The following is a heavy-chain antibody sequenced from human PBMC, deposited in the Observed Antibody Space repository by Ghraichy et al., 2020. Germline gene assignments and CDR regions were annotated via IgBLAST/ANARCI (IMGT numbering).Heavy chain of an antibody. V-gene: IGHV4-39*01. D-gene: IGHD3-22*01. J-gene: IGHJ3*02. CDR1: GGSISSSSYY. Sequence: SDTLSLTCTVSGGSISSSSYYWGWIRQPPGKGLEWIGSIYYSGSTYYNPSLKSRVTISVDTSKNQFSLKLSSVTAADTAVYYCASVPTMIVVVITTGDAFDIWGQGTMVTVSS. CDR3: ASVPTMIVVVITTGDAFDI. CDR2: IYYSGST.